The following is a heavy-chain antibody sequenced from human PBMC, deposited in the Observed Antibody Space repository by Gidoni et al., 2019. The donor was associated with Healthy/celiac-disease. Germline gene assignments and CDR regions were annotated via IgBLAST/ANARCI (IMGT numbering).Heavy chain of an antibody. V-gene: IGHV3-21*01. Sequence: EVQLVESGGGLVKPGGSLRLSCAASGFTFSSYSMNWVRQAPGKGLGWVSTISSSSSYIYYADSVKGRFTISRDNAKNSLYLQMNSLRAEDTAVYYCAQLYGSGVDYWGQGTLVTVSS. J-gene: IGHJ4*02. CDR2: ISSSSSYI. CDR1: GFTFSSYS. CDR3: AQLYGSGVDY. D-gene: IGHD3-10*01.